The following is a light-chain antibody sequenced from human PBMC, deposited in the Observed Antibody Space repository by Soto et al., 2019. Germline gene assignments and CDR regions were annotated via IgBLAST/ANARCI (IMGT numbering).Light chain of an antibody. CDR3: QVSDSGSAHVV. CDR1: DIGSKG. Sequence: SYELTQPPSVSVAPGKTASISCGGNDIGSKGVHWYQQKPGQAPVLVIYSDTDLPPVITERFSGSNSANLATLTISRVEAGDEADYYCQVSDSGSAHVVFGGGTKLTVL. J-gene: IGLJ2*01. CDR2: SDT. V-gene: IGLV3-21*01.